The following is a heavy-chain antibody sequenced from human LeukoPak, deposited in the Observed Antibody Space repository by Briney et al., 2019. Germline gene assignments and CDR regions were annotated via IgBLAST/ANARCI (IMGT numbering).Heavy chain of an antibody. D-gene: IGHD3-9*01. J-gene: IGHJ6*03. CDR3: AREADILTGYYLGYYYYYMDV. V-gene: IGHV6-1*01. CDR2: TYYRSKWYN. CDR1: GDSVSSNSAA. Sequence: SQTLSLTCAISGDSVSSNSAAWNWIRQSPSRGLEWLGRTYYRSKWYNDYAVSVKSRITINPDTSKNQFSLQLNSVTPEDTAVYYCAREADILTGYYLGYYYYYMDVWGKGTTVTISS.